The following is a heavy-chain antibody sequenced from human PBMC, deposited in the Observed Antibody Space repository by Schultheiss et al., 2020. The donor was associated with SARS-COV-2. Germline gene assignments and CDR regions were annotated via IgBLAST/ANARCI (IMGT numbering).Heavy chain of an antibody. D-gene: IGHD3-16*01. Sequence: GGSLRLSCAASGFTFSSYAMHWVRQAPGKGLEWVAVISYDGSNKYYADSVKGRFTISRDNSKNTLYLQMNSLRAEDTAVYYCARDRPGEGYYYGMDVWGQGTTVTVSS. CDR3: ARDRPGEGYYYGMDV. V-gene: IGHV3-30*01. J-gene: IGHJ6*02. CDR1: GFTFSSYA. CDR2: ISYDGSNK.